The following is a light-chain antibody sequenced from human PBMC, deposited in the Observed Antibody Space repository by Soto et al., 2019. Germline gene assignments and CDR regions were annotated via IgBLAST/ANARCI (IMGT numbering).Light chain of an antibody. CDR2: KAS. CDR1: QSISRL. Sequence: DIQMTQSPSTLSASVGDRVTITCRASQSISRLLAWYQHKPGRGPTLLIYKASVLESGVPSRFSGSESGTEFTLTISSLQPDDVATYYCQQYNVYPLTFGQGTRLEIK. J-gene: IGKJ5*01. V-gene: IGKV1-5*03. CDR3: QQYNVYPLT.